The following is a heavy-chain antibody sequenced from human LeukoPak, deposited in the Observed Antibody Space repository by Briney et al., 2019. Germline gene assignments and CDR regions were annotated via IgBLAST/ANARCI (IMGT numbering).Heavy chain of an antibody. D-gene: IGHD3-22*01. J-gene: IGHJ5*02. CDR1: GYTFTSYA. CDR3: ARERGNYDSSGLFDP. Sequence: GASVKVSCKASGYTFTSYAMRWVRQAPGQRLEWMGWINAGNGNTKYSQKFQGRVTITRDTSASTAYMELSSLRSEDTAVYYCARERGNYDSSGLFDPWGQGTLVTVSS. V-gene: IGHV1-3*01. CDR2: INAGNGNT.